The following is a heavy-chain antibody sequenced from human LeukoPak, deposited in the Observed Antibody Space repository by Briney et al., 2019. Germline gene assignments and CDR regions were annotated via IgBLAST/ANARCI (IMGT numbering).Heavy chain of an antibody. CDR3: ARDGDYYGSGNFDY. D-gene: IGHD3-10*01. J-gene: IGHJ4*02. Sequence: ASVNVSCKASGYTFTSNDINWVRQATGQGLEWMGWMNPNSGNTGYAQKFQGRVTITRNTSISTAYMELSSLRSEDTAVYYCARDGDYYGSGNFDYWGQGTLVTVSS. CDR2: MNPNSGNT. V-gene: IGHV1-8*01. CDR1: GYTFTSND.